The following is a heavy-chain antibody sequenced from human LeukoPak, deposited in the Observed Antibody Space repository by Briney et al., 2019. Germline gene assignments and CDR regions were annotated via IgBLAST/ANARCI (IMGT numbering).Heavy chain of an antibody. CDR3: ARDWDYYDSSGIDY. CDR1: GFTFSSYS. J-gene: IGHJ4*02. D-gene: IGHD3-22*01. V-gene: IGHV3-48*02. Sequence: GGSLRLSCAASGFTFSSYSMNWVRQAPGKGLEWVSYISSSSSTIYYADSVKGRFTISRDNAKNSLYLQMNSLRDEDTAVYYCARDWDYYDSSGIDYWGQGTLVTVSS. CDR2: ISSSSSTI.